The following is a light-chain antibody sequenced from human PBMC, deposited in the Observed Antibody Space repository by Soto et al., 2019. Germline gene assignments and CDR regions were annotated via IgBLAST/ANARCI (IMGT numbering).Light chain of an antibody. CDR3: LQYNSWPPT. CDR1: QSVSRD. CDR2: EAS. Sequence: ETVMTQSPGTLCFSPVETSXXSCTASQSVSRDLAWYQQKRDQAPRLLIYEASTRATGLPARFSGSGSGTEFTLTISSLQSEDFAFYFCLQYNSWPPTFGQGTKVDI. J-gene: IGKJ1*01. V-gene: IGKV3-15*01.